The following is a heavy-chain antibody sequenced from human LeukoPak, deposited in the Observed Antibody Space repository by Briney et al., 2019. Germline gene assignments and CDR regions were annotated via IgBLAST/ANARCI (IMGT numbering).Heavy chain of an antibody. D-gene: IGHD6-19*01. CDR1: GFTFNTYA. CDR3: AKGTDAVAGNFDY. J-gene: IGHJ4*02. Sequence: PGGSLRLSCAASGFTFNTYAMNWIRQAPGKGLEWVSSISGSGGSTYYADSVKGRFTISRDNSKNTLYLQMNSLRAEDTAVYYCAKGTDAVAGNFDYWGQGTLVTVSS. V-gene: IGHV3-23*01. CDR2: ISGSGGST.